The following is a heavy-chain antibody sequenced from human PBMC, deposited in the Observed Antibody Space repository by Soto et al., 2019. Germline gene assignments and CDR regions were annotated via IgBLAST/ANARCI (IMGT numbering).Heavy chain of an antibody. J-gene: IGHJ6*02. D-gene: IGHD1-1*01. V-gene: IGHV3-7*01. CDR1: GFVFSMYS. CDR2: IPQEGVDG. CDR3: ARDNXILTEHASFYGSDV. Sequence: GGSLRLSCEVSGFVFSMYSMSWVRQTPGKGLEWVAKIPQEGVDGHYADSVKGRFTISRDNGKNSLYLQMNNLRAEDTAVYYCARDNXILTEHASFYGSDVWGRGATXTVSS.